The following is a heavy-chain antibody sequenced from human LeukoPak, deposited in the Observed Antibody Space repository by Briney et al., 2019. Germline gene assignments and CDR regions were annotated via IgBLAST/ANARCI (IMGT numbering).Heavy chain of an antibody. CDR2: ISESGGAT. J-gene: IGHJ4*02. CDR1: GFMFSHSA. D-gene: IGHD3-16*01. Sequence: GGSLRLSCAASGFMFSHSAMTWVRQTPGKGLEWVSGISESGGATYYAGSAKGRFAISRDNSKSTLYLQMNSLRSDDTAVYYCATVGVGWVAFEYWGQGALVTVSS. V-gene: IGHV3-23*01. CDR3: ATVGVGWVAFEY.